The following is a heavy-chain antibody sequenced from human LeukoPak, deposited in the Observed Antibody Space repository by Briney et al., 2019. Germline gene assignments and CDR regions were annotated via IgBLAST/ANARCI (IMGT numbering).Heavy chain of an antibody. CDR3: ARHSSGLHAFDI. J-gene: IGHJ3*02. CDR2: IYYSGST. V-gene: IGHV4-59*05. CDR1: GGSISSYY. Sequence: SETLSLTCTVSGGSISSYYWSWIRQPPGKGLEWIGSIYYSGSTYYNPSLKSRVTISVDTSKNQFSLKLCTVPTAATAVYYCARHSSGLHAFDIWGQGTMVTVSS. D-gene: IGHD3-10*01.